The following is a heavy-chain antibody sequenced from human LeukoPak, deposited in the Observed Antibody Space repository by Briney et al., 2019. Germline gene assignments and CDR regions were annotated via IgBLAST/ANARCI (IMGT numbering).Heavy chain of an antibody. V-gene: IGHV4-34*01. CDR3: ARYTIFGVITRGSRFDP. J-gene: IGHJ5*02. Sequence: PSETLSLTCAVYGGSFSGYYWSWIRQPPGKGLEWIGEINHSGSTNYNPSLKSRVTISVDTSKNQFSLKLSSVTAADTAVFYCARYTIFGVITRGSRFDPWGQGTLVTVSS. CDR1: GGSFSGYY. CDR2: INHSGST. D-gene: IGHD3-3*01.